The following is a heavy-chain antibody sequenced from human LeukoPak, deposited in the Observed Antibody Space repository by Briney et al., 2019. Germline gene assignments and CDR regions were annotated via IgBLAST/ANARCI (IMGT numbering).Heavy chain of an antibody. Sequence: PGGSLRLSCAASGFTFSLYWMSWVRQAPGKGLECVANMNLDGSEKYYVDSVKGRFTISRDNAKNSLYLQMNSLRAEDTAVYYCAKGHTATSGIYWGQGTLVTVSS. D-gene: IGHD3-10*01. CDR3: AKGHTATSGIY. J-gene: IGHJ4*02. CDR1: GFTFSLYW. CDR2: MNLDGSEK. V-gene: IGHV3-7*01.